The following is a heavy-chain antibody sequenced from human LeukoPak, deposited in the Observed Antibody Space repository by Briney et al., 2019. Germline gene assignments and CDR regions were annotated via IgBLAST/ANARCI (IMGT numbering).Heavy chain of an antibody. D-gene: IGHD6-19*01. J-gene: IGHJ4*02. CDR2: ISSNGGST. Sequence: GGSLRLSCAASGLTFSSYAMHWVRQAPGKGLEYVSAISSNGGSTYYANSVKGRFTISRDNSKNTLYLQMGSLRAEDMAVYYCARGSSGLFDYWGQGTLVTVPS. V-gene: IGHV3-64*01. CDR3: ARGSSGLFDY. CDR1: GLTFSSYA.